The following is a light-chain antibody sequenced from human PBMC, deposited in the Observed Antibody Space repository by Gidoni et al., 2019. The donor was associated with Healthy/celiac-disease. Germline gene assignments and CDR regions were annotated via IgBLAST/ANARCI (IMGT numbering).Light chain of an antibody. V-gene: IGKV3-11*01. CDR1: QSVSSY. Sequence: ETVLTQSPATLSLSPGARATLSCRASQSVSSYLAWYQQKPRQAPRLLIYAESNRATDIPARFSGSGSGTDFNLTISSLEPEDFAVYYCQRRRNWRRITFGQGTRLEIK. J-gene: IGKJ5*01. CDR2: AES. CDR3: QRRRNWRRIT.